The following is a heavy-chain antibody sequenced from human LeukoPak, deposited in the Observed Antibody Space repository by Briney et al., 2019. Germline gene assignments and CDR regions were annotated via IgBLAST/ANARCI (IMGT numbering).Heavy chain of an antibody. CDR3: ARGRSHVTVFGVALNWFDS. D-gene: IGHD3-3*01. V-gene: IGHV4-34*01. CDR2: INHNGRT. Sequence: LETLSLTCAVYGGSFSNYDWTWIRQPPGKGLEWIGEINHNGRTNYNPSLKRRLTISADTSKNQFSLKLRSVTAADTAVYYCARGRSHVTVFGVALNWFDSWGQGNLVSVSS. CDR1: GGSFSNYD. J-gene: IGHJ5*01.